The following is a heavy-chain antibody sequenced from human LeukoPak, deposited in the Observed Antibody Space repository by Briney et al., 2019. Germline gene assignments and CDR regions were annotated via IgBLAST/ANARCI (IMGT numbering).Heavy chain of an antibody. CDR1: GGSISSSSYY. J-gene: IGHJ5*02. D-gene: IGHD3-22*01. CDR2: IYYSGST. Sequence: SETLSLTCTVSGGSISSSSYYWGWIRQPPGKGLEWIGSIYYSGSTYYNPSLKSRVTISVDTSKNQFSLKLSSVTAADTAVYYCARSYDSSGYCDPWGQGTLVTVSS. CDR3: ARSYDSSGYCDP. V-gene: IGHV4-39*07.